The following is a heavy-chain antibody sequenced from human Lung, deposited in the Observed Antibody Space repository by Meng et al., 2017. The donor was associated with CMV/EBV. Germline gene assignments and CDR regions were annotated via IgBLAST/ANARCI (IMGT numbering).Heavy chain of an antibody. D-gene: IGHD3-10*01. CDR1: GFTVSDYG. CDR3: ARDSWLGYGSGSYLDH. CDR2: VAYDKSKK. Sequence: GFTVSDYGMRWVRQATGKGLEWVAVVAYDKSKKFYADSVKGRFTISRDNLRDILYLQMDNLRTEDTAIYYCARDSWLGYGSGSYLDHWGQGILVTVSS. J-gene: IGHJ4*02. V-gene: IGHV3-30*03.